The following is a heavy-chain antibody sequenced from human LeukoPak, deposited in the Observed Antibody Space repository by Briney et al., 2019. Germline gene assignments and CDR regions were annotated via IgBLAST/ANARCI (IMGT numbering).Heavy chain of an antibody. CDR1: GFTVRSNY. CDR2: ISSSSSYI. D-gene: IGHD3-9*01. Sequence: PGGSLRLSCAASGFTVRSNYMSWVRQAPGKGLEWVSSISSSSSYIYYADSVKGRFTISRDNAKNSLYLQMNSLRAEDTAVYYCARETQSRYFDWLLDSDAFDIWGQGTMVTVSS. J-gene: IGHJ3*02. V-gene: IGHV3-21*01. CDR3: ARETQSRYFDWLLDSDAFDI.